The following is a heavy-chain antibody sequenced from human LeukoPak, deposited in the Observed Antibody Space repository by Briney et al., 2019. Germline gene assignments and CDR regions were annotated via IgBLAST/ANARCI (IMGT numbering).Heavy chain of an antibody. V-gene: IGHV1-3*01. CDR3: ATCPFYCSSTSCYCYGAFDI. CDR2: INAGNGNT. Sequence: ASVKVACKASGYTFTSYAMHWVRQAPAQRLEWMGWINAGNGNTKYSQKCQGKVTITRDTSASTAYMELSSLRYAATAVYYCATCPFYCSSTSCYCYGAFDIWGQGTMVTVSS. D-gene: IGHD2-2*01. J-gene: IGHJ3*02. CDR1: GYTFTSYA.